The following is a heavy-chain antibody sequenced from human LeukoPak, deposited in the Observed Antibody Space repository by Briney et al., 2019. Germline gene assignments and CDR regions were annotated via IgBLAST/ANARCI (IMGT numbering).Heavy chain of an antibody. J-gene: IGHJ4*02. D-gene: IGHD5-24*01. Sequence: PSETLSLTCTVSGGSISSSSYYWGWIRQPPGEGLEWIGSIYYSGSTYYNPSLKSRVTISVDTSKNQFSLKLSSVTAADTAVYYCARGRDGPDYWGQGTLVTVSS. CDR2: IYYSGST. CDR3: ARGRDGPDY. CDR1: GGSISSSSYY. V-gene: IGHV4-39*01.